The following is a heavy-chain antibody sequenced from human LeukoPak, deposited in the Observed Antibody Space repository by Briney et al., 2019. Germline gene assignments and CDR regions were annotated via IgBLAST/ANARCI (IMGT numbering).Heavy chain of an antibody. V-gene: IGHV3-21*06. CDR3: AREGSGLVMHAFDI. Sequence: GGSLRLSCAASGFTFSSYSMNWVRQAPGKGLEWVSSISSSSSYIYYADSVKGRFTISRDNLKNTVSLQMNSLRTEDTALYFCAREGSGLVMHAFDIWGQGTMVTVSS. CDR1: GFTFSSYS. CDR2: ISSSSSYI. J-gene: IGHJ3*02. D-gene: IGHD3/OR15-3a*01.